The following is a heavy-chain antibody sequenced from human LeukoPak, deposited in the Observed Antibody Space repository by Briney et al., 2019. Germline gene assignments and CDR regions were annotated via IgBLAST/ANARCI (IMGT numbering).Heavy chain of an antibody. J-gene: IGHJ3*02. CDR1: GFTFSSYS. CDR3: ATDPGYCSSTSCYGGAFDI. CDR2: ISSSSSYI. V-gene: IGHV3-21*01. D-gene: IGHD2-2*03. Sequence: PGGSLRFSCAAAGFTFSSYSMNWVRQAPGKGLEWVSSISSSSSYIYYADSVKGRFTISRDNAKNSLYLQMNSLRAEDTAVYYCATDPGYCSSTSCYGGAFDIWGQGTMVTFSS.